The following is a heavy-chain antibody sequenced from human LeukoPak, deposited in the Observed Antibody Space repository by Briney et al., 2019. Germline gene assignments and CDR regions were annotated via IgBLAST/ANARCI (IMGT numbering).Heavy chain of an antibody. D-gene: IGHD2-15*01. J-gene: IGHJ4*02. CDR1: GGSISSFY. CDR3: ARRTTPRRGEFDY. Sequence: KSSETLSLTCTVSGGSISSFYWSWMRQPPGKGLEYIGYIFYTGTTNCNPSLESRVTISVDTSKNQFSLTLRSVTAADTAVCYCARRTTPRRGEFDYWGQGTLVTVSS. CDR2: IFYTGTT. V-gene: IGHV4-59*08.